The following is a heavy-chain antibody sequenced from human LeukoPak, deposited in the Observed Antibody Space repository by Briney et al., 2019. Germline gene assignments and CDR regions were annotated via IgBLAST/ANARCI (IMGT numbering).Heavy chain of an antibody. CDR3: ATSPVTTWWFDP. D-gene: IGHD4-17*01. CDR1: GNSISSGSYS. V-gene: IGHV4-61*02. CDR2: MYSSGTT. Sequence: SETLSLTCTVSGNSISSGSYSWNWIRQPAGKGLEWIGRMYSSGTTNYNPSLKSRVTISVDTSKNQFSLKLSSVTASDTAVYYCATSPVTTWWFDPWGQGTLVTASS. J-gene: IGHJ5*02.